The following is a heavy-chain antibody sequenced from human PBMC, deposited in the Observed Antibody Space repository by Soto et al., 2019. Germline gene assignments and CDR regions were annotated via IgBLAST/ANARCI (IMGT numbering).Heavy chain of an antibody. Sequence: ASVKVSCKASGYTFTSYVISWVLQAPGQGLEWMGWISAYNGNTNYAQKLQGRVTMTTDTSTSTAYMELRSLRSDDTAVYYCARSIAARGDDWFDPWGQGTLVTVSS. CDR2: ISAYNGNT. CDR3: ARSIAARGDDWFDP. V-gene: IGHV1-18*01. J-gene: IGHJ5*02. D-gene: IGHD6-6*01. CDR1: GYTFTSYV.